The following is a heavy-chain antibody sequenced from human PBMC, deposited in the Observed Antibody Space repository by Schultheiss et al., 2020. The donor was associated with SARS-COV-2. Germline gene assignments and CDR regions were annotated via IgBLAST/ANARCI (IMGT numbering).Heavy chain of an antibody. Sequence: GGSLRLSCAASGFTVSSNYMSWVRQAPGKGLEWVSAISGSGGSTYYADSVKGRFTISRDNAKNSLYLQMNSLRAEDTAVYYCARDSVALYYFDYWGQGTLVTVSS. CDR3: ARDSVALYYFDY. V-gene: IGHV3-23*01. J-gene: IGHJ4*02. CDR2: ISGSGGST. CDR1: GFTVSSNY. D-gene: IGHD3-16*01.